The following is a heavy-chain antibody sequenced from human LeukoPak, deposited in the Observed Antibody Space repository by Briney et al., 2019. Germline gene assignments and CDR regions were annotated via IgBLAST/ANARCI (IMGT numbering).Heavy chain of an antibody. CDR3: ETYINWVAGDV. Sequence: PGGSLRLSCVASGFTFSNSWMSWVRQAPGKGLEWVANINHEGGDIYYVDSVKGRFTISRDNARNSLSLQLNSLRAEDTAVYYCETYINWVAGDVWGQGTTVTVSS. D-gene: IGHD1-1*01. CDR1: GFTFSNSW. CDR2: INHEGGDI. V-gene: IGHV3-7*01. J-gene: IGHJ6*02.